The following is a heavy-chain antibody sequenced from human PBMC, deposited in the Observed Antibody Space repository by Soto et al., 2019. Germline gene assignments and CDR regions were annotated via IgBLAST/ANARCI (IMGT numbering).Heavy chain of an antibody. J-gene: IGHJ4*02. CDR2: ISAYNGNT. CDR1: GYTFTSYG. CDR3: ATYDYYGSGSPPLGY. Sequence: ASVKVSCKASGYTFTSYGISWVRQAPGQGLEWMGWISAYNGNTNYAQKLQGRVTMTTDTSTSTAYMELRSLRSDDTAVYYCATYDYYGSGSPPLGYWGQGTLVTVSS. D-gene: IGHD3-10*01. V-gene: IGHV1-18*01.